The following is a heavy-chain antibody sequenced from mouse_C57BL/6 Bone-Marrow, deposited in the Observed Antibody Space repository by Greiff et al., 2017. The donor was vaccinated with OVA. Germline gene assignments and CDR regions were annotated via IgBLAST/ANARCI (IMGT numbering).Heavy chain of an antibody. D-gene: IGHD1-1*01. CDR1: GYSITSGYY. CDR2: ISYDGSN. V-gene: IGHV3-6*01. J-gene: IGHJ2*01. CDR3: ARGIITTVVAYYFDY. Sequence: EVQLQASGPGLVKPSQSLSLTCSVTGYSITSGYYWNWIRQFPGNKLEWMGYISYDGSNNYNPSLKNRISITRDTSKNQFFLKLNSVTTEDTATYYCARGIITTVVAYYFDYWGQGTTLTVSS.